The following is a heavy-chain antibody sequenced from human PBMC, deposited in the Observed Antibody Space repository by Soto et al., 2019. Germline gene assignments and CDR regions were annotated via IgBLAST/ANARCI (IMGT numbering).Heavy chain of an antibody. J-gene: IGHJ4*02. CDR1: GASISSGYW. D-gene: IGHD6-19*01. V-gene: IGHV4-4*02. Sequence: QVQLQESGPGLVKPSGTLSLTCTVSGASISSGYWWSWVRQPPGKGLEWIGEIYGSGTASHSPSLKSRVTISVDKSKDQVSLSLNSVTAADTAVYYCAASPGWWRLDYWGQGTLVTVSS. CDR2: IYGSGTA. CDR3: AASPGWWRLDY.